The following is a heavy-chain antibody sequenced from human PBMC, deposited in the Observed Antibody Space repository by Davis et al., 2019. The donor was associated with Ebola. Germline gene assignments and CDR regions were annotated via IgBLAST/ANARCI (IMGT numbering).Heavy chain of an antibody. CDR2: IKQDGSEK. J-gene: IGHJ2*01. CDR1: GFTFSSYW. D-gene: IGHD5-24*01. CDR3: ARGRGRDGYNYRWYFDL. Sequence: GESLKISCAASGFTFSSYWMSWVRQVPGKGLEWVANIKQDGSEKYYVDSVKGRFTISRDNAKNSLYLQINSLRAEDTAVYYCARGRGRDGYNYRWYFDLWGRGTLVTVSS. V-gene: IGHV3-7*03.